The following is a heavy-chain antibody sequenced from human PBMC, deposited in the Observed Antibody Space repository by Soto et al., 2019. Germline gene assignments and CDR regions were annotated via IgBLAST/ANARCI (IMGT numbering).Heavy chain of an antibody. D-gene: IGHD3-16*01. J-gene: IGHJ5*02. CDR2: ISWNSGSI. CDR1: GFTFDDYA. CDR3: AKDIDRLVFAFTFMS. Sequence: EVQLVESGGGLVQPGRSLRLSCVASGFTFDDYAKHWVRQSPGKGLEWVSGISWNSGSIGYGDSVKGRFTISRDNAKNSLYLQLNSLRAEDTALYYCAKDIDRLVFAFTFMSWGQGTLVSVSS. V-gene: IGHV3-9*01.